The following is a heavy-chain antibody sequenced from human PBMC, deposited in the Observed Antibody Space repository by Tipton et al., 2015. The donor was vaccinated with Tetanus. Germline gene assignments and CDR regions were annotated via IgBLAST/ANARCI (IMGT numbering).Heavy chain of an antibody. CDR2: ISASGRNT. D-gene: IGHD6-25*01. CDR1: GFTFSSYA. J-gene: IGHJ4*02. CDR3: VSGSTLDY. V-gene: IGHV3-23*01. Sequence: SLRLSCAASGFTFSSYAMIWVRQAPGKGLEWVSAISASGRNTYYADSLKGRFTISRDNAKNSLFLQMNSLTADDTAVYFCVSGSTLDYWGQGTLITVSS.